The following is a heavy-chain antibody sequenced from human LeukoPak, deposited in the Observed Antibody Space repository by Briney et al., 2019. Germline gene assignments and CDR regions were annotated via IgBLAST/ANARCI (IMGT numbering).Heavy chain of an antibody. CDR1: GFAFSSYE. CDR3: AKDMVRGVIGY. J-gene: IGHJ4*02. D-gene: IGHD3-10*01. Sequence: PGGSLRLSCAASGFAFSSYEMNWVRQAPGKGLEWVSYISSSGSSIYYPDSVKGRFTISRDNAKNSLYLQMNSLRAEDTALYYCAKDMVRGVIGYWGQGTLVTVSS. CDR2: ISSSGSSI. V-gene: IGHV3-48*03.